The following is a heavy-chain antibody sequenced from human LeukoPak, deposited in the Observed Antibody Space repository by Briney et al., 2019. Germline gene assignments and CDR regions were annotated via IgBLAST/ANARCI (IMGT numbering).Heavy chain of an antibody. CDR3: ARGQARWDAFDI. V-gene: IGHV1-46*01. CDR2: INPSGGST. D-gene: IGHD5-24*01. J-gene: IGHJ3*02. CDR1: GNTFTNYY. Sequence: ASVKVPCKASGNTFTNYYMHWVRQAPGQGFEWMGIINPSGGSTNYAQRFQGKVIMTRDTSTSTVYMELSSLTSEDTAVYYCARGQARWDAFDIWGQGTMVTVSS.